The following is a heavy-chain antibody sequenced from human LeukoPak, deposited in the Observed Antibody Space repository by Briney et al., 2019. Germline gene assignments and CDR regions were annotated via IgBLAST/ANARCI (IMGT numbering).Heavy chain of an antibody. CDR1: GFTFSSYW. CDR2: INSDGSST. V-gene: IGHV3-74*01. J-gene: IGHJ5*02. Sequence: GGSLRLSCAASGFTFSSYWMHWVRQAPGKGLVWVSRINSDGSSTSYADSVKGRFTISRDNAKNTLYLQMNSLRAEDTAVYYCARDKYYDSSGYHNWFDPWGPATLVTVSS. CDR3: ARDKYYDSSGYHNWFDP. D-gene: IGHD3-22*01.